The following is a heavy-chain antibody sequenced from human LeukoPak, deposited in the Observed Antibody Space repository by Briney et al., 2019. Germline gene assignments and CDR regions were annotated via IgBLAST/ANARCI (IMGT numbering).Heavy chain of an antibody. CDR1: GYNFPNYW. CDR3: ARHPLGGSGSHLDY. Sequence: GGSLKISCKGSGYNFPNYWIGWVRQMPGKGLEWLGIIYPGDSTTRYSPSLQGQVTISADKSISTAYLQWSSLKASDTAMYYCARHPLGGSGSHLDYWGQGTLVTVSS. V-gene: IGHV5-51*01. CDR2: IYPGDSTT. J-gene: IGHJ4*02. D-gene: IGHD3-10*01.